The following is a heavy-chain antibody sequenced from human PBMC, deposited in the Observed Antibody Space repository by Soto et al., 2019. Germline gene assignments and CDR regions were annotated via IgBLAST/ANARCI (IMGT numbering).Heavy chain of an antibody. Sequence: EVQLLESGGGLVQPGGSLRLSCAASGFTFGTYAMNWLRQDPGRGLECVSFISGSGRTTYYADSVKGRFTVSRDNSKNTMYLQMNSLRAEDTALYYCAKFRGPSYSYYYMDVWGKGTTVTVSS. CDR2: ISGSGRTT. D-gene: IGHD3-16*01. CDR1: GFTFGTYA. CDR3: AKFRGPSYSYYYMDV. V-gene: IGHV3-23*01. J-gene: IGHJ6*03.